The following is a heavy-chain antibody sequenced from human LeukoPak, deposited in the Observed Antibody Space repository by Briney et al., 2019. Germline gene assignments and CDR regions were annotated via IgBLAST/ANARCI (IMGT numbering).Heavy chain of an antibody. D-gene: IGHD6-13*01. CDR3: ARLIAAAGTGWFDP. Sequence: SETLSLTCTVSGGSISSYYWSWIRQPAGKGLEWIGRIYTSGSTNYNPSLKSRVTMSVDTSKNQFSLKLSSVTAADTAVYYCARLIAAAGTGWFDPWGQGTLVTVSS. J-gene: IGHJ5*02. CDR2: IYTSGST. CDR1: GGSISSYY. V-gene: IGHV4-4*07.